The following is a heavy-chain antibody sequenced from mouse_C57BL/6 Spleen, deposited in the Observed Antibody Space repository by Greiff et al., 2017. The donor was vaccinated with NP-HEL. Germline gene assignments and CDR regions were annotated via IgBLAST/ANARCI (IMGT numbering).Heavy chain of an antibody. CDR1: GYTFTSYT. Sequence: VQLQQSGAELARPGASVKMSCKASGYTFTSYTMHWVKQRPGQGLEWIGYINPSSGYTKYNQKFKDKATLTADISSSTAYMQLSSLTSEDSAVYYCARSLDSSEDYWGQGTTLTVSS. D-gene: IGHD3-2*02. V-gene: IGHV1-4*01. CDR2: INPSSGYT. CDR3: ARSLDSSEDY. J-gene: IGHJ2*01.